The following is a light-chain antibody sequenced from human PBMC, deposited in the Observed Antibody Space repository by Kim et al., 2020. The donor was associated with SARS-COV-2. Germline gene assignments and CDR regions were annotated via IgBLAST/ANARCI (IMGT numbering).Light chain of an antibody. J-gene: IGKJ2*01. Sequence: EAVMTQSPATLSVSPGERVTLSCWASQSISTNLAWYQQKPGQAPRLLVHGASTRATAIPGRFSGSGSGTEFTLTISGLQSEDFAVYYCQQYNNWPYTFGQGTKLEI. CDR2: GAS. CDR1: QSISTN. V-gene: IGKV3-15*01. CDR3: QQYNNWPYT.